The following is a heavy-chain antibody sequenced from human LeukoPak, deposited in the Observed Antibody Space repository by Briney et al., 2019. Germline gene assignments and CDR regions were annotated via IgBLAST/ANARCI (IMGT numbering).Heavy chain of an antibody. V-gene: IGHV4-59*11. J-gene: IGHJ4*02. Sequence: SETLSLTCTVSGDSMSGHFWSWIRQPPGKGLEWIGYVYYSGSTYYNPSLKSRLTMSADTSKNQFSLQLNSVTPEDTAVYYCARGGRGYCTSSSCYFDYWGQGTLVTVSS. CDR3: ARGGRGYCTSSSCYFDY. D-gene: IGHD2-2*01. CDR2: VYYSGST. CDR1: GDSMSGHF.